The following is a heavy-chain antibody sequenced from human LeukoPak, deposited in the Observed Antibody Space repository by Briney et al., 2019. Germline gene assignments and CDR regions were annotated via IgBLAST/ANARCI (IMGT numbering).Heavy chain of an antibody. CDR3: ARTYCSSTSCPHYYYYYMDV. Sequence: SETLSLTCTVSGGSISSGSYYWGWIRQPAGKGLEWIGRIYTSGSTNYNPSLKSRVTISVDTSKNQFSLKLSSVTAADTAVYYCARTYCSSTSCPHYYYYYMDVWGKGTTVTVSS. CDR1: GGSISSGSYY. D-gene: IGHD2-2*01. V-gene: IGHV4-61*02. J-gene: IGHJ6*03. CDR2: IYTSGST.